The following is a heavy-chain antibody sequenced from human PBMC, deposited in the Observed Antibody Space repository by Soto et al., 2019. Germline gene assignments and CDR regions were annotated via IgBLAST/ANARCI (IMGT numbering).Heavy chain of an antibody. D-gene: IGHD3-9*01. CDR1: GGSFSGHY. J-gene: IGHJ2*01. V-gene: IGHV4-34*01. CDR3: ARESHDILTGPPWVWYFDL. Sequence: QVQLQQWGAGPLRPLETLSLTCGVSGGSFSGHYWAWIRQSPGKGLDWLGEINDRGSINYNPSLKSRVRISVDTSKNHYSLYLRSVPAADTAVYYCARESHDILTGPPWVWYFDLWGRGTLVTVSS. CDR2: INDRGSI.